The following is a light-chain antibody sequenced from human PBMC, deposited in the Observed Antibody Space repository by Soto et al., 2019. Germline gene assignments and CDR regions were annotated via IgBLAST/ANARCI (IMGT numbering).Light chain of an antibody. Sequence: QPVLTQPPSVSAAPGQKVTISCSGSSSNIGGNSVSWYQQFPGTAPKLLIYDDDKRPSGIPDRFSGSKSGTSATLGITGFQTGDEADYYCGSWDSSLSAYVFATGTKVTVL. V-gene: IGLV1-51*01. CDR1: SSNIGGNS. CDR3: GSWDSSLSAYV. CDR2: DDD. J-gene: IGLJ1*01.